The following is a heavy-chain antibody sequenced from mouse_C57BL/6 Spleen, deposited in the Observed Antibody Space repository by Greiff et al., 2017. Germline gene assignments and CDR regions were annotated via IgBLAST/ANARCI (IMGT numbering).Heavy chain of an antibody. CDR2: ISSGGSTI. Sequence: DVQLVESGGGLVKPGGSLKLSCAASGFTFSDYGMHWVRQAPEKGLEWVAYISSGGSTIYYADTVKGRFTISRDNAKNTLFLQLTSLRSEDTAMYYCARPTVVAKDAMDYWGQGTSVTVSS. CDR1: GFTFSDYG. V-gene: IGHV5-17*01. J-gene: IGHJ4*01. CDR3: ARPTVVAKDAMDY. D-gene: IGHD1-1*01.